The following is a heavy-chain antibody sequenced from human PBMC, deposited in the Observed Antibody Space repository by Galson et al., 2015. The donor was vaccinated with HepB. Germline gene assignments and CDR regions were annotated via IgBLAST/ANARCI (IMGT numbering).Heavy chain of an antibody. J-gene: IGHJ3*02. Sequence: LRLSCAASGFTFNNAWMSWVRQAPGKGLDWVGRIKSKTDGGTTDYAAPVKGRFTISRDDSKNTLYLQMNSLKTEDTAVYYCTTWGVGATTSAAFDIWGQGTMVTVSS. CDR2: IKSKTDGGTT. CDR1: GFTFNNAW. CDR3: TTWGVGATTSAAFDI. V-gene: IGHV3-15*01. D-gene: IGHD1-26*01.